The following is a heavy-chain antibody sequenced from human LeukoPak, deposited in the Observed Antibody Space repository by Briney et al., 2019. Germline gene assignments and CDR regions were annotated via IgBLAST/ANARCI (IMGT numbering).Heavy chain of an antibody. V-gene: IGHV4-34*01. Sequence: KSSETLSLTCAVYGGSFSGYYWSWIRQPPGKGLEWIGEINHSGSTNYNPSLKSRVTISVDTSKNQFSLKLSSVTAADTAVYYCAVKPGIAVPSLGWFDPWGQGTLVTVSS. J-gene: IGHJ5*02. CDR1: GGSFSGYY. D-gene: IGHD6-19*01. CDR2: INHSGST. CDR3: AVKPGIAVPSLGWFDP.